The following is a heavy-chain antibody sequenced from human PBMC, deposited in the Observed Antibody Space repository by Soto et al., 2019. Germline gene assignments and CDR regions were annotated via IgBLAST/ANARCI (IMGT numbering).Heavy chain of an antibody. CDR1: GFTFSGSA. D-gene: IGHD1-26*01. CDR3: TSPIGLRSGAPLH. V-gene: IGHV3-73*01. J-gene: IGHJ6*02. Sequence: GGSLRLSCAASGFTFSGSAMHWVRQASGKGLEWVGRIRSKANSYATAYAASVKGRFTISRDDSKNTAYLQMNSLKTEDTAVYYCTSPIGLRSGAPLHWGQGTTVTVSS. CDR2: IRSKANSYAT.